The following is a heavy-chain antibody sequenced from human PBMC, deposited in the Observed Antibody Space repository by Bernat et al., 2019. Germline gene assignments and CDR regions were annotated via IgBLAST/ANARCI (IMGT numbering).Heavy chain of an antibody. Sequence: QLQLQESGPGLVKPWETLSLTCTVSGDSISSSGYYWGWIRQPPRKGLEWVATIFRSGSTFYNPSLKSRATISVDTSKNQFSLRLRSVTAGDTAVYYCARQYVGLSAPDRFQYWGQGSLVCVS. CDR3: ARQYVGLSAPDRFQY. CDR1: GDSISSSGYY. D-gene: IGHD3-16*01. J-gene: IGHJ1*01. CDR2: IFRSGST. V-gene: IGHV4-39*01.